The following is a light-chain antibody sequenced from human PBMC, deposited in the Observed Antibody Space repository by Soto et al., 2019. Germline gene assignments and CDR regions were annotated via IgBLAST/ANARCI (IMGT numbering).Light chain of an antibody. CDR1: QSLLYSANNKNY. Sequence: DIVMTQSPDSLAVSLGGSATINCKSSQSLLYSANNKNYLAWYQQTPGQPPKLLIYWASTRESGVPDRFSGSGSGTDFTLTISSLQPEDAAVYYCQQYYSTPLTFXGGTKVDIK. V-gene: IGKV4-1*01. CDR2: WAS. CDR3: QQYYSTPLT. J-gene: IGKJ4*01.